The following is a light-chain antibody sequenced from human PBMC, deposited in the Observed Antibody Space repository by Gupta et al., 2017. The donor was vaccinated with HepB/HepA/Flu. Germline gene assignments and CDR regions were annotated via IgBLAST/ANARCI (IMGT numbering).Light chain of an antibody. CDR3: QQYGSSPRT. J-gene: IGKJ1*01. CDR2: DAS. CDR1: QSVRSN. Sequence: EVPLTQSPDTLSLSPGERATLSCRASQSVRSNLAWYQQKPGQAPSVLIYDASSRATGIPDRFSGSGSGTDFTLTITRLEAEDFAVYYCQQYGSSPRTFGQGTKVEIK. V-gene: IGKV3-20*01.